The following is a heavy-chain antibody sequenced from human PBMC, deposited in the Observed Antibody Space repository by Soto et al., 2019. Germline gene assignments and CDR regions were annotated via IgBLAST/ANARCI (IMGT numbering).Heavy chain of an antibody. CDR3: ETHVDSSGWTYGGYYYYGMEV. CDR2: IYYSWST. V-gene: IGHV4-39*01. J-gene: IGHJ6*04. D-gene: IGHD6-19*01. CDR1: VFSIISIIYY. Sequence: SDTLSLTCTFSVFSIISIIYYLCFIRQPPWNWLDLIVSIYYSWSTYYNPSLKSRVTISVDTSKNQFSLKLSSVTAADTAVYYCETHVDSSGWTYGGYYYYGMEVWGKRDTVNVSS.